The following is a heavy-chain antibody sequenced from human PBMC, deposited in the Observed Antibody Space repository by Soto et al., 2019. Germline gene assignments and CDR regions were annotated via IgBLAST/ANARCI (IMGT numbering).Heavy chain of an antibody. CDR1: GYTFSNHW. J-gene: IGHJ6*02. CDR3: AKSREGAPMAV. CDR2: IFLRDPDT. V-gene: IGHV5-51*01. Sequence: PVESLKLSCQGSGYTFSNHWINWVRLVPGKGLEGMGIIFLRDPDTRYSPPLQGQFPIPFEKPTNTAHLQWSRLTASDTAIYYCAKSREGAPMAVWGQEPTVTVSS.